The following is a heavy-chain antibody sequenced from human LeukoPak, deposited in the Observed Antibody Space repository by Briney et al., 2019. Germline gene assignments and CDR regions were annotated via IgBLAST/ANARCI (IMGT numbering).Heavy chain of an antibody. V-gene: IGHV1-8*01. Sequence: ASVKVSCKASGYTFTSYDINWVRQATGQGLEWMGWMNPNSGNTGYAQEFQGRVTMTRNTSISTAYMELSSLRSEDTAVYYCARGRGMVYRKVLDYWGQGTLVTVSS. J-gene: IGHJ4*02. D-gene: IGHD2-8*01. CDR1: GYTFTSYD. CDR2: MNPNSGNT. CDR3: ARGRGMVYRKVLDY.